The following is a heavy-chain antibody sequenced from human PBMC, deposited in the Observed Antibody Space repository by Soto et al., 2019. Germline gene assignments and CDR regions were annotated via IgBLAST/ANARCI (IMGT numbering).Heavy chain of an antibody. D-gene: IGHD3-22*01. V-gene: IGHV1-18*01. CDR1: GYTFTSYG. CDR2: ISAYNGNT. Sequence: ASVKVSFKASGYTFTSYGISWVRQAPGQGLEWMGWISAYNGNTNYAQKLQGRVTMTTDTSTSTAYMELRSLRSDDTAVYYCARVPYYYDSSGNNWFDPWGQGTLVTVSS. J-gene: IGHJ5*02. CDR3: ARVPYYYDSSGNNWFDP.